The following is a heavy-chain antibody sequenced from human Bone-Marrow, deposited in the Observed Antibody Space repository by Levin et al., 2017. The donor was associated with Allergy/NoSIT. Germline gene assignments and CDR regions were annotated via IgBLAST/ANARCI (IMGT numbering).Heavy chain of an antibody. D-gene: IGHD1-26*01. V-gene: IGHV3-23*01. CDR1: GISFSHYA. J-gene: IGHJ3*02. CDR3: AKAPELATIGGAFEI. CDR2: ISGGGGVT. Sequence: VASVKVSCAVSGISFSHYAMTWVRQAPGKGLEWVSAISGGGGVTYYADSVKGRFTVSRDNSKNKMYLQMTSLRADDTAVYYCAKAPELATIGGAFEIRGQGTMVNVSS.